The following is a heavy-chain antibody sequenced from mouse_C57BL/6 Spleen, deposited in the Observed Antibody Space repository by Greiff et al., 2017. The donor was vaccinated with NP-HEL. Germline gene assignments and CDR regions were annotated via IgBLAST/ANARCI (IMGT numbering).Heavy chain of an antibody. D-gene: IGHD2-3*01. CDR3: ARNYDGYDFDY. CDR1: GFTFSDYG. Sequence: DVLLVESGGGLVKPGGSLKLSCAASGFTFSDYGMHWVRQAPEKGLEWVAYISSGSSTIYYADTVKGRFTISRDNAKNTLFLQMTSLRSEDTAMYYCARNYDGYDFDYWGQGTTLTVSS. V-gene: IGHV5-17*01. J-gene: IGHJ2*01. CDR2: ISSGSSTI.